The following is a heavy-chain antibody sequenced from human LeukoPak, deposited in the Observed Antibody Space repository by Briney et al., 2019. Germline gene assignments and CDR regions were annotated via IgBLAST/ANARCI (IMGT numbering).Heavy chain of an antibody. D-gene: IGHD2-2*01. V-gene: IGHV3-23*01. J-gene: IGHJ4*02. Sequence: GGSLRLSCVASGFTFRTYAMSWVRQAPGKGLEWVSGISDSGGTTYYVDTVKGRFTISRDNSKNTLYLQINSLRAEDMALYYCAKSSDGSTSFDQWGQGTLVTVSS. CDR3: AKSSDGSTSFDQ. CDR1: GFTFRTYA. CDR2: ISDSGGTT.